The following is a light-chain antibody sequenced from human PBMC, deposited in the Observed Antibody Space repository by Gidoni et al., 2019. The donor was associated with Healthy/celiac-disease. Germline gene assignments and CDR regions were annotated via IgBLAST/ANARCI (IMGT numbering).Light chain of an antibody. J-gene: IGKJ4*01. V-gene: IGKV1-27*01. Sequence: DIQLTPSPSSLSASVGDRVTITCRASQGISNYLAWYQQKPGKVPKLLIYAASTLQSGVPSRFSGSGSGTDFTLTISSLQPEDVATYYCQKYNSALLTFXGXTKVEIK. CDR3: QKYNSALLT. CDR1: QGISNY. CDR2: AAS.